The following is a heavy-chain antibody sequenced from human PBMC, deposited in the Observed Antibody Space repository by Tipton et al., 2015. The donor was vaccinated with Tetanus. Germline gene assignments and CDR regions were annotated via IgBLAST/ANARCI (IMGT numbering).Heavy chain of an antibody. CDR3: TGDDYYDTSLRDYYGMDV. CDR1: GGSISGGDYV. D-gene: IGHD3-22*01. J-gene: IGHJ6*02. Sequence: TLSLTCTVSGGSISGGDYVWNWTRLSPGKGLEWIGYIDHSGNTNYNPSLRSRVTMSLDTSKNQFSLKVTSVTAADTAVYFCTGDDYYDTSLRDYYGMDVWGPGTTVTVSS. CDR2: IDHSGNT. V-gene: IGHV4-61*08.